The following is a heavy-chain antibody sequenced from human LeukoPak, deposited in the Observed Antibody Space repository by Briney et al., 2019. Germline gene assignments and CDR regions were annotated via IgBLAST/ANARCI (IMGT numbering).Heavy chain of an antibody. V-gene: IGHV3-15*01. CDR1: GFTFSNAW. CDR2: IKSKTDGGTT. Sequence: GGSLRLSCAASGFTFSNAWMSWVRQAPGKGLEWVGRIKSKTDGGTTDYAAPVKGRFTISRDDSKSTLYLQMNSLKTEDTAVYYCTTVVNYDYVWGSYRNDYWGQGTLVTVSS. J-gene: IGHJ4*02. CDR3: TTVVNYDYVWGSYRNDY. D-gene: IGHD3-16*02.